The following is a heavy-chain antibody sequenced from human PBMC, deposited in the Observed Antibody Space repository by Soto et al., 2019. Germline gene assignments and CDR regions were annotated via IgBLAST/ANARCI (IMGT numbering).Heavy chain of an antibody. J-gene: IGHJ4*02. V-gene: IGHV3-30*18. Sequence: GGSLRLSCAASGFMFRRYGMHWVRQAPGEGLEWVAVITFDGLHQYYGDSVRGRFTISRDNANNMFFLQMSSLRAEDTAVYYCAKDGDCSGGGCLFDSWGQGTLVTVSS. CDR3: AKDGDCSGGGCLFDS. D-gene: IGHD2-15*01. CDR2: ITFDGLHQ. CDR1: GFMFRRYG.